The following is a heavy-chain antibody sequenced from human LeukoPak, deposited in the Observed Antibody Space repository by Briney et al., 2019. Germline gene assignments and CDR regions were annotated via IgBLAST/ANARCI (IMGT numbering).Heavy chain of an antibody. V-gene: IGHV3-64*01. CDR3: VKPPRLSIIRGEGMDV. CDR2: ISSNGGST. D-gene: IGHD3-10*01. Sequence: HPGGSLRLSCAASGFTFSSYAMHWVRQAPGKGLEYVSAISSNGGSTYYANSVKGRFTISRDNFKNTLYLQMNSLRAEDTAVYYCVKPPRLSIIRGEGMDVWGQGTTVTVSS. CDR1: GFTFSSYA. J-gene: IGHJ6*02.